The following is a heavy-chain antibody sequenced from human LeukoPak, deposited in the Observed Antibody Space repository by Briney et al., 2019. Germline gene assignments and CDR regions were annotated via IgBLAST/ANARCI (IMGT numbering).Heavy chain of an antibody. D-gene: IGHD1/OR15-1a*01. J-gene: IGHJ4*02. CDR3: AKGGNNGGTFDY. CDR1: GFTFSNYD. Sequence: PGGSLRLSCTASGFTFSNYDMGWVRQAPGKGLEWVSVSRGSGGRTYYADSVKGRFTISKDNSQNTVYMQMNSLRAEDTAVYFCAKGGNNGGTFDYWGQGTLVTVSS. V-gene: IGHV3-23*01. CDR2: SRGSGGRT.